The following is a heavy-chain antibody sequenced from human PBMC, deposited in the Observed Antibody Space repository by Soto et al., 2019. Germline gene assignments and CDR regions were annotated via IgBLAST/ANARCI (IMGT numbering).Heavy chain of an antibody. V-gene: IGHV1-69*01. CDR1: GGTFTSTA. CDR2: ITPVLGTP. CDR3: ASSAGLDHLLNYYGLNV. J-gene: IGHJ6*02. Sequence: QVLLVQSSAEVKKPGSSVKVSCKASGGTFTSTAFSWVRQAPGLGLEWLGGITPVLGTPNYAQKFQARLTVTADASTTTVHMELSSLRSDDTAVYYCASSAGLDHLLNYYGLNVWGQGTTVSVSS. D-gene: IGHD6-13*01.